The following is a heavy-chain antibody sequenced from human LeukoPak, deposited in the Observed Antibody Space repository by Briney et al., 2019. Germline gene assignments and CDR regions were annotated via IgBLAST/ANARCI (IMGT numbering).Heavy chain of an antibody. CDR2: IYNDGST. CDR1: GFTFSSYS. CDR3: VGYGGNSF. Sequence: GSLRLSCAASGFTFSSYSMNWVLQAPGKGLEWVSVIYNDGSTYYVDSVKGSFTISRDNSKNTLYLQMNTLRAEDTAVYYCVGYGGNSFWGQGTLVTVSS. D-gene: IGHD4-23*01. J-gene: IGHJ4*02. V-gene: IGHV3-66*01.